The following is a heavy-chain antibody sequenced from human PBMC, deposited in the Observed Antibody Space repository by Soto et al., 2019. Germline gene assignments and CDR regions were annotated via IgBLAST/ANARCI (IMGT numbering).Heavy chain of an antibody. Sequence: SVKVSCKASGGTFSSYAISWVRQAPGQGLEWMGGIIPIFGTANYAQKFQGRVTITADESTSTAYMELSSLRSEDTAVYYCAADRGYDFWSGYGNWFDPWGHGTLVTVSS. CDR2: IIPIFGTA. J-gene: IGHJ5*02. D-gene: IGHD3-3*01. V-gene: IGHV1-69*13. CDR3: AADRGYDFWSGYGNWFDP. CDR1: GGTFSSYA.